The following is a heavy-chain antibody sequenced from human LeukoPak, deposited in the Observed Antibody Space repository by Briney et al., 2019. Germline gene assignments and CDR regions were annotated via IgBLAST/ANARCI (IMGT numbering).Heavy chain of an antibody. D-gene: IGHD5-24*01. CDR1: GGSISSSSSY. J-gene: IGHJ4*02. Sequence: PSETLSLTCSVSGGSISSSSSYWGWIRQPPGRGLEWIGSIYYSGSSFDNPALKSRVTISVDTSKNQFSLKLSSVTAADTAVYYCARHRSGWLQSSFDYWGQGTLVTVSS. CDR2: IYYSGSS. CDR3: ARHRSGWLQSSFDY. V-gene: IGHV4-39*01.